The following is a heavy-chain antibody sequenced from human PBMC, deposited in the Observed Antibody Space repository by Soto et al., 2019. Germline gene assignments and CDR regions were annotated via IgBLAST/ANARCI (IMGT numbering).Heavy chain of an antibody. D-gene: IGHD3-3*01. CDR3: ARDGDFWSGPMDV. Sequence: SETLSLTCTVSGGSVSSADCYWSWIRQPPGKGLEWIGYIYYSGSTYYNPSLKSRVTISVDTSKNQFSLKLNSVIAADTAVYYCARDGDFWSGPMDVWGQGTTVTVSS. CDR2: IYYSGST. J-gene: IGHJ6*02. CDR1: GGSVSSADCY. V-gene: IGHV4-30-4*01.